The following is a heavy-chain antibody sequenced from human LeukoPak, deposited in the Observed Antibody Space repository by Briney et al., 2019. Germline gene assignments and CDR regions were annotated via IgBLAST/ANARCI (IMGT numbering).Heavy chain of an antibody. J-gene: IGHJ6*02. Sequence: SGGSLRLSCAASGFTFSSYSMNWVRQAPGKGLEWVSYISSSSSTIYYADSVKGRFTISRDNAKNSLYLQMNSLRAEDTAVYYCAASLTNYYYYGMDVWGQGTTVTVSS. D-gene: IGHD4-11*01. CDR1: GFTFSSYS. CDR2: ISSSSSTI. V-gene: IGHV3-48*01. CDR3: AASLTNYYYYGMDV.